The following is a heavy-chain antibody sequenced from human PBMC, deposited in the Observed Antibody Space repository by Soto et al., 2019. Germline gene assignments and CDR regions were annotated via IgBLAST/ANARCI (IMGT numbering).Heavy chain of an antibody. J-gene: IGHJ3*02. D-gene: IGHD6-13*01. CDR1: GFTFSSYA. CDR3: AKGRTGIAAAGDAFDI. Sequence: GGSLRLSCAASGFTFSSYAMSWVRQAPGKGLEWVSAISGSGGSTYYADSVKGRFTISRDNSKKPLYLQMNSLRAEDTAVYYCAKGRTGIAAAGDAFDIWGQGTMVTVSS. V-gene: IGHV3-23*01. CDR2: ISGSGGST.